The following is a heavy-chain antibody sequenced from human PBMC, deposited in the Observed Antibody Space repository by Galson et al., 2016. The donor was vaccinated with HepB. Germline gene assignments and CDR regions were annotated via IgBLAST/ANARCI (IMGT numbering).Heavy chain of an antibody. D-gene: IGHD5-18*01. CDR3: ASYRYQVHWYFDL. J-gene: IGHJ2*01. Sequence: TLSLTCAVSGGSISTDDWWTWVRLPPGKGLEWIGEVFQSGSTNYNPSLKSRVTISLDKSMTLFSLTLTSVTAADTAVYYCASYRYQVHWYFDLWGRGTPVTVSS. V-gene: IGHV4-4*02. CDR2: VFQSGST. CDR1: GGSISTDDW.